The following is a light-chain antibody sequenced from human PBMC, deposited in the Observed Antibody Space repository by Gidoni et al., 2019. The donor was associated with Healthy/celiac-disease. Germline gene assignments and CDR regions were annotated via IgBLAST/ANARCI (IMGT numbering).Light chain of an antibody. CDR2: KDS. Sequence: SYELTQPPSVSVSPGQTARITCSGDALPKQYAYWYQQKPGQAPVLVIYKDSERPSGNPERFSGSSSGTKVTLTISGVQAEDEADYYCQSAESSGTYVVFGGGTKLTVL. V-gene: IGLV3-25*02. J-gene: IGLJ2*01. CDR1: ALPKQY. CDR3: QSAESSGTYVV.